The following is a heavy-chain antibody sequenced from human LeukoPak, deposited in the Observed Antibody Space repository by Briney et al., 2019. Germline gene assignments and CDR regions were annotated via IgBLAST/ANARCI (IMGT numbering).Heavy chain of an antibody. V-gene: IGHV4-39*07. CDR3: AVDLIAAADKGGFDY. D-gene: IGHD6-13*01. J-gene: IGHJ4*02. Sequence: PSETLSLTCTVSGGSISSSSYYWGWIRQPPGKGLGWIGSIYYSGSTYYNPSLKSRVTISVDTSKNQFSLKLSSVTAADTAVYYCAVDLIAAADKGGFDYWGQGTLVTVSS. CDR2: IYYSGST. CDR1: GGSISSSSYY.